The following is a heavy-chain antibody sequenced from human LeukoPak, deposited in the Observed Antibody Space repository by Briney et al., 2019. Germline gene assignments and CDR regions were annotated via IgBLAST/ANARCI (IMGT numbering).Heavy chain of an antibody. Sequence: PGGSLRLSCAASGFSFNDAWMSWARQAPGKGLEWVGRIKSKTEGGATDYAAPVKGRFTISRDDSKNTVYLQMNSLKTDDTAVYYCATDGGLTTVTTYADFDYWGQGSLVTVSS. CDR3: ATDGGLTTVTTYADFDY. CDR2: IKSKTEGGAT. V-gene: IGHV3-15*01. D-gene: IGHD4-17*01. CDR1: GFSFNDAW. J-gene: IGHJ4*02.